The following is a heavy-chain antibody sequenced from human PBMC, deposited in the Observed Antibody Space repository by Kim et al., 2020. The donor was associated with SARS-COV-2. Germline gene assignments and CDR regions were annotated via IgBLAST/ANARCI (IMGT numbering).Heavy chain of an antibody. Sequence: GGSLRLSCAASGFTFSSYAMSWVRQAPGKGLEWVSAISGSGGSTYYADSVKGRFTISRDNSKNTLYLQMNSLRAEDTAVYYCAKDKVGARVYWYFDLWGRGTLVTVSS. V-gene: IGHV3-23*01. CDR3: AKDKVGARVYWYFDL. D-gene: IGHD1-26*01. J-gene: IGHJ2*01. CDR1: GFTFSSYA. CDR2: ISGSGGST.